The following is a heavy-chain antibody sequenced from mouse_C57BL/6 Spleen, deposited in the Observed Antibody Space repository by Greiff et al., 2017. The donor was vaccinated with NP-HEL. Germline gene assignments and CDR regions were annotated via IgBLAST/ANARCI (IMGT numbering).Heavy chain of an antibody. D-gene: IGHD1-1*01. CDR3: ARQGPITTVVARNWFAY. J-gene: IGHJ3*01. CDR1: GFTFSSYG. V-gene: IGHV5-6*01. Sequence: EVKLVESGGDLVKPGGSLKLSCAASGFTFSSYGLSWVRQTPDKRLEWVATISSGGSYTYYPDSVKGRFTISRDNAKNTLYLQMSSLKSEDTAMYYCARQGPITTVVARNWFAYWGKGTLVTVSA. CDR2: ISSGGSYT.